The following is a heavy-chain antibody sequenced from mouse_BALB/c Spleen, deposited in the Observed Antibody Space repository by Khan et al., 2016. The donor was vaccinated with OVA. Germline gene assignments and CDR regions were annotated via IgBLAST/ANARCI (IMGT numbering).Heavy chain of an antibody. CDR3: ARGAYYDAMDY. CDR2: MFTYTGQP. D-gene: IGHD2-10*01. Sequence: QIQLVQSGPELKKPGETVKISCKASGYTFTNYGMNWVKQAPGKDLKWMGWMFTYTGQPTYADDFEGRFAFSLETSASTAYLQINNLKNEDMATXFCARGAYYDAMDYWGQGTSVTVSS. V-gene: IGHV9-1*02. J-gene: IGHJ4*01. CDR1: GYTFTNYG.